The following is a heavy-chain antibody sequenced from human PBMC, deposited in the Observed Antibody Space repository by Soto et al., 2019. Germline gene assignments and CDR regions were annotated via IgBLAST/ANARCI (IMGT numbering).Heavy chain of an antibody. V-gene: IGHV3-33*01. CDR3: ARVRGSYFDY. CDR1: GFTFNKYG. Sequence: GGSLRLSCTASGFTFNKYGMHWVRQAPGKGLEWVAVMWYDGSNEYYADSVKGRFTISRDNSRNTVSLQMNSLRAEDTAVYYCARVRGSYFDYWGQGTLVTVSS. D-gene: IGHD3-10*01. CDR2: MWYDGSNE. J-gene: IGHJ4*02.